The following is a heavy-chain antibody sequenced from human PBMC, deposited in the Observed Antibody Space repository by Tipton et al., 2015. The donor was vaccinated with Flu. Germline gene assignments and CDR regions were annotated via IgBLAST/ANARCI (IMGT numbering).Heavy chain of an antibody. CDR2: VSSKSETT. V-gene: IGHV3-23*01. J-gene: IGHJ6*02. CDR3: AKTPMVRGANYLYFYYGFDV. CDR1: GFNFHNYA. D-gene: IGHD3-10*01. Sequence: AASGFNFHNYAMSWVRQAPGKGLEWVSTVSSKSETTSYADSVRGRFITSRDNSKQTVYLQIDSLRVEDTAIYYCAKTPMVRGANYLYFYYGFDVWGQGTAVTVAS.